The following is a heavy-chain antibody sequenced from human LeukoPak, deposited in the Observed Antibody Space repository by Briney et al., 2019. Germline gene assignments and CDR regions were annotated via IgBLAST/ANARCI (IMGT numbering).Heavy chain of an antibody. D-gene: IGHD6-13*01. Sequence: SLRLSCAASGFTFSSYGMHWGRQAPGKGLEGVAVVSYDGSDRHYADSVEGRFTISRDNSKNTLYLQMNSLRAEDTAVYYCARDRDTAAAAYFFDYWGQGTLVTVSS. CDR2: VSYDGSDR. CDR1: GFTFSSYG. V-gene: IGHV3-30-3*01. J-gene: IGHJ4*02. CDR3: ARDRDTAAAAYFFDY.